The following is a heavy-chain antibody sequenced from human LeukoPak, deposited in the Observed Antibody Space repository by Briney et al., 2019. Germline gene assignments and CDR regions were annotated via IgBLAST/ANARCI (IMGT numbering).Heavy chain of an antibody. V-gene: IGHV1-8*01. Sequence: ASVKVSCKASGYTFTSSDINWVRQATGQGLEWMGWMNPNSGNTGYAQKFQGRVTMTRNTSISTAYMELSSLRSEDTAVYYCARRQRITMIVVVIKDGMDVWAHGTTVTVSS. CDR3: ARRQRITMIVVVIKDGMDV. CDR2: MNPNSGNT. J-gene: IGHJ6*02. CDR1: GYTFTSSD. D-gene: IGHD3-22*01.